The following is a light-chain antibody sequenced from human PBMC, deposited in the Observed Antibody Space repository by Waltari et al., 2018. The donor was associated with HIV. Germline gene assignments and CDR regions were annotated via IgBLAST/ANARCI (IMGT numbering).Light chain of an antibody. CDR3: QQYYSIPIT. J-gene: IGKJ5*01. CDR1: QSVLYNSNNKNY. V-gene: IGKV4-1*01. CDR2: WAS. Sequence: DIVMTQSPVSVSVSLGERVTINCTSSQSVLYNSNNKNYLVWYQQKSGRTPKVLLSWASTRESGVPDRFSGSGSGTQFSLTVSSLQADDVAVYYCQQYYSIPITFGQGTRLDIK.